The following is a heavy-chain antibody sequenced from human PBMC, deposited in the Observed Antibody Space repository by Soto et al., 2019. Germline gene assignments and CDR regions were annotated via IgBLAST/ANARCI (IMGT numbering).Heavy chain of an antibody. CDR3: ARVGHLNVYYASDY. Sequence: SETLSLTCTVSGGSVRDSYWTWIRQPPGKGLEWIGYVSASGTTKYSSSLKSRVTMSVDTSKNQFSLKVNSVTTADTAIYYCARVGHLNVYYASDYWGQGVLVTVSS. V-gene: IGHV4-59*02. CDR1: GGSVRDSY. D-gene: IGHD1-26*01. J-gene: IGHJ4*02. CDR2: VSASGTT.